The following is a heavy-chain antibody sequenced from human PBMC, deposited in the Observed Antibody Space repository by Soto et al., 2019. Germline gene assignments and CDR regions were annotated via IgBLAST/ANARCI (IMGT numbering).Heavy chain of an antibody. CDR1: GGSISSGGYY. Sequence: PSETLSLTCTVSGGSISSGGYYWSWIRQHPGKGLEWIGYIYYSGSTYYNPSLKSRVTISVDTSKNQFSLKLSSVTAADTAVYYCAREYARGHYFDYWGQGTLVTVSS. CDR3: AREYARGHYFDY. J-gene: IGHJ4*02. CDR2: IYYSGST. V-gene: IGHV4-31*03. D-gene: IGHD2-2*01.